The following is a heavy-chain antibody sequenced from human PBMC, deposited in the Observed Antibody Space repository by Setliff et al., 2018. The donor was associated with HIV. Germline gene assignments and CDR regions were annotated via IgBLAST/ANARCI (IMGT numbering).Heavy chain of an antibody. CDR2: ISAYNGNT. D-gene: IGHD3-22*01. CDR3: AVDLGDYYYDTTDYYYGGGLGY. CDR1: GYTFTSYG. V-gene: IGHV1-18*01. Sequence: GASVKVSCKASGYTFTSYGISWVRQASGQGLEWMGWISAYNGNTNYAQKVQGRVTMTTDTSTSTAYMELRSLRSDDTAVYYCAVDLGDYYYDTTDYYYGGGLGYWGQGTLVTVSS. J-gene: IGHJ4*02.